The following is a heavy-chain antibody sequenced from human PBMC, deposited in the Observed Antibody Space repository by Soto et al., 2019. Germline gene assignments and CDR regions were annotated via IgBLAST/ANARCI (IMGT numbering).Heavy chain of an antibody. D-gene: IGHD3-10*01. CDR2: IIPIFGTA. CDR3: ARGVTSHCYYYYGMDV. V-gene: IGHV1-69*13. J-gene: IGHJ6*02. Sequence: ASVKVSCKASGGTFSSYAISWVRQAPGQGLEWMGGIIPIFGTANYAQKFQGRVTITADESTSTAYMELSSLRSEDTAVYYCARGVTSHCYYYYGMDVWGQGTTVTVSS. CDR1: GGTFSSYA.